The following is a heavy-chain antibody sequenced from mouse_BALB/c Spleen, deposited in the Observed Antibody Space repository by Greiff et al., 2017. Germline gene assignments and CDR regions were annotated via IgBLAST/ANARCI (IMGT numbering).Heavy chain of an antibody. J-gene: IGHJ2*01. D-gene: IGHD1-2*01. CDR2: IRLKSNNYAT. Sequence: EVMLQESGGGLVQPGGSMKLSCVASGFTFSNYWMNWVRQSPEKGLEWVAEIRLKSNNYATHYAESVKGRFTISRDDSKSSVYLQMNNLRAEDTGIYYCTRDLLRPFDYWGQGTTLTVSS. CDR1: GFTFSNYW. V-gene: IGHV6-6*02. CDR3: TRDLLRPFDY.